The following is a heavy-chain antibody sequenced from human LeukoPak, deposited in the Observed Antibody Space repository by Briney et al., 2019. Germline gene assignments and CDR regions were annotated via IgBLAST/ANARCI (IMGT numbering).Heavy chain of an antibody. CDR1: GGSIRSYY. D-gene: IGHD3-10*01. V-gene: IGHV4-4*07. CDR2: IYSDGST. J-gene: IGHJ4*02. Sequence: SETLSLTCTVSGGSIRSYYWSWIRQPAGKGLEWIGRIYSDGSTNFNPSLKSRVTISVDTSKNQFSLKLSSVTAADTAVYYCARPSWNYGSGSYYNVYYFDYWGQGTLVTVSS. CDR3: ARPSWNYGSGSYYNVYYFDY.